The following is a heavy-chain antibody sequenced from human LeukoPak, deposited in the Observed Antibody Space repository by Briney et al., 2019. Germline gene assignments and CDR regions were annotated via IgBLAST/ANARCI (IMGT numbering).Heavy chain of an antibody. V-gene: IGHV3-23*01. J-gene: IGHJ4*02. Sequence: GASVKVSCKASGYTFTSYAMSCVRQAPGKGLEWVSGISGSGGSTYYADSVTGRFTISRDHSRNTLYLQMNSLRADDTAVYYCAKGLSTSYYSDFDYWGQGTPVTVSS. CDR1: GYTFTSYA. CDR3: AKGLSTSYYSDFDY. D-gene: IGHD2-2*01. CDR2: ISGSGGST.